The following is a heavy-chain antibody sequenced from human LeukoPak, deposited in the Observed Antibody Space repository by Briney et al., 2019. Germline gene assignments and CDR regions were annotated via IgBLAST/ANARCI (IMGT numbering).Heavy chain of an antibody. V-gene: IGHV1-18*01. CDR1: GGTFSSYA. J-gene: IGHJ4*02. CDR3: ARPRVAGSLDY. Sequence: ASVKVSCKASGGTFSSYAISWVRQAPGQGLEWVGWVSGYNAKTNYLQKFQGRVTMTIDTSTTTVYMELRSLRSDDTAVYYCARPRVAGSLDYWGQGTLVTVSS. D-gene: IGHD6-19*01. CDR2: VSGYNAKT.